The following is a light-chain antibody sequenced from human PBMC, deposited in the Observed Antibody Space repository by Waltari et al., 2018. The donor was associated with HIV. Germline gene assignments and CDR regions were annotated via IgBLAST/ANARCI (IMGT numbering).Light chain of an antibody. V-gene: IGLV2-23*02. CDR3: CAYAGSTTYVI. J-gene: IGLJ2*01. CDR1: SSDVGGYNL. Sequence: QSALTQPASVSGSPGQSITISCTGTSSDVGGYNLVSWYLQHPGKAPKLMIYEVSKRSSGVSNPFSGSKSGNTASLTISGLQAEDEADYYCCAYAGSTTYVIFGGGTKLTVL. CDR2: EVS.